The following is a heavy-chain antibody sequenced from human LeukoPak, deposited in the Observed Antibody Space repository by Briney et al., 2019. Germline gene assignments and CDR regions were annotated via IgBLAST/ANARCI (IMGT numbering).Heavy chain of an antibody. V-gene: IGHV1-18*04. CDR3: ASGDDSSGFDAFDI. CDR2: ISAYNGNT. J-gene: IGHJ3*02. CDR1: GYTVTSNY. Sequence: GASVKVSCKASGYTVTSNYIHWVRQAPGQGLEWMGWISAYNGNTNYAQKLQGRVTMTTDTSTSTAYMELRSLRSDDTAVYYCASGDDSSGFDAFDIWGQGTMVTVSS. D-gene: IGHD3-22*01.